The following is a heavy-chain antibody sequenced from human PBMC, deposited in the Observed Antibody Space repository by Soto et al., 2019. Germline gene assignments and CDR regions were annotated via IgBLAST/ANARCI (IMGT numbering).Heavy chain of an antibody. Sequence: SETLSLTCSVSGDSISNSRFYWAWIRQPPGEGLEWIGSIYHTGNAYYNPSLKSRVTIFVDTSKNQFSLKLTSVTAADTALYYCARDFFDRSDYPTNWFDLCRQRALVIVSS. J-gene: IGHJ5*02. CDR2: IYHTGNA. CDR3: ARDFFDRSDYPTNWFDL. V-gene: IGHV4-39*01. CDR1: GDSISNSRFY. D-gene: IGHD3-22*01.